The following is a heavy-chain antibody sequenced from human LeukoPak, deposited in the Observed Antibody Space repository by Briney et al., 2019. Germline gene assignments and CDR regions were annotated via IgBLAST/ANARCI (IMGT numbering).Heavy chain of an antibody. D-gene: IGHD6-25*01. CDR3: ATFSSATGAFAI. Sequence: GGSLRLSCAASGFTVSSNYMSWVRQAPGKGLEWVSVLYSGGSTYYADSVKGRFTISRDNSKNTLYLQMNSLRPEDTAVYYCATFSSATGAFAIWGQGTMVTVSS. J-gene: IGHJ3*02. CDR2: LYSGGST. V-gene: IGHV3-53*01. CDR1: GFTVSSNY.